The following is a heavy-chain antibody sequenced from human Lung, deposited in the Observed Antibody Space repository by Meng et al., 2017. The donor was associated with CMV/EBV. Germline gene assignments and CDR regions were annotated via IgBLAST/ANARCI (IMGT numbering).Heavy chain of an antibody. CDR3: AKDISPTPVMSDGMDV. V-gene: IGHV3-9*01. CDR1: GFTFDDYA. Sequence: GGSXRLXCAASGFTFDDYAIHWVRQPPGKGLEWVSGINWSGDRAVYADSVKGRFIVSRDNAKNSLFLQMNTLRAEDTALYYCAKDISPTPVMSDGMDVWGQGTXVTVSS. J-gene: IGHJ6*02. D-gene: IGHD3-16*01. CDR2: INWSGDRA.